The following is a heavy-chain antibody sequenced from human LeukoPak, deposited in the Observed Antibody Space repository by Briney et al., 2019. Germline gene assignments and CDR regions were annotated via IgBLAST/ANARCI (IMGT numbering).Heavy chain of an antibody. CDR2: ISSSGSIT. V-gene: IGHV3-11*04. CDR3: ARDREGYCSGGTCTNFDY. J-gene: IGHJ4*02. CDR1: GFMFSNHY. D-gene: IGHD2-15*01. Sequence: GGSLRLSCAASGFMFSNHYMSWVRQAPGKGLEWVAYISSSGSITYYADSVKGRFTISRDNAQKSLTLQMNSLRAEDTAVYYCARDREGYCSGGTCTNFDYWGQGTLVTVSS.